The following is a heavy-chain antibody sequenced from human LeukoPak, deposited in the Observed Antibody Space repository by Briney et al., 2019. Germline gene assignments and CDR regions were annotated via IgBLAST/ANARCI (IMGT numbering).Heavy chain of an antibody. CDR1: GVTFSDYY. Sequence: GGSLRLSCAASGVTFSDYYRSWIRQAPGKGLEWVSYISSSGSTIYYADSVKGRFTISRDNAKNSLYLQMNSLRAEDTAVYYCARGCSGGSCYTPLWFDLWGQGTLVTVSS. CDR2: ISSSGSTI. D-gene: IGHD2-15*01. J-gene: IGHJ5*02. V-gene: IGHV3-11*01. CDR3: ARGCSGGSCYTPLWFDL.